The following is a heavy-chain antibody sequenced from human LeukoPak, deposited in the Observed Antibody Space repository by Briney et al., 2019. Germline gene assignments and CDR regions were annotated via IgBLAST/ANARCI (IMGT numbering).Heavy chain of an antibody. CDR2: INHSGST. J-gene: IGHJ4*02. CDR3: ARLVTTYFDY. V-gene: IGHV4-34*01. CDR1: GGSFSGYY. D-gene: IGHD3-22*01. Sequence: SDTLSLTCAVYGGSFSGYYWSWIRQPPGKGLEWIGEINHSGSTNYNPSLKSRVTISVDTSKNQFSLKLSSVTAADTAVYYCARLVTTYFDYWGQGTLVTVSS.